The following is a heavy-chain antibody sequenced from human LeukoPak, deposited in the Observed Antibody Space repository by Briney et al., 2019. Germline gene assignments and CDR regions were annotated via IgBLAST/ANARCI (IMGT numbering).Heavy chain of an antibody. CDR1: GGSISSSSYY. CDR3: AKSEMYCYGGICYPFYYMDV. Sequence: SETLSLTCTVSGGSISSSSYYWGWIRQPPGKGLEWIGSIYYSGSTYYNPSLKSRVTISVDKSKNQFSLKLSSVTAADTAVYYCAKSEMYCYGGICYPFYYMDVWGKGTTVTISS. J-gene: IGHJ6*03. D-gene: IGHD2-15*01. CDR2: IYYSGST. V-gene: IGHV4-39*07.